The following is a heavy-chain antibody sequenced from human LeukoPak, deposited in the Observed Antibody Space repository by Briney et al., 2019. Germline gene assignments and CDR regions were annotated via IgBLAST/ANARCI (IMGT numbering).Heavy chain of an antibody. CDR3: ARGSVAGTASLDY. Sequence: GASVKVSCKASGYTFTGYYMHWVRQAPGQGLEWMGWINPNSGGTNYAQKFQGRVTMTRDTSISTAYMELSRLRSDDTAVYYCARGSVAGTASLDYWGQGTLVTVSS. CDR1: GYTFTGYY. V-gene: IGHV1-2*02. D-gene: IGHD6-19*01. CDR2: INPNSGGT. J-gene: IGHJ4*02.